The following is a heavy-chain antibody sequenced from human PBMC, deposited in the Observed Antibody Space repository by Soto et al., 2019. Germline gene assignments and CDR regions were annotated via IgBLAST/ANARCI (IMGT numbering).Heavy chain of an antibody. V-gene: IGHV1-18*01. CDR2: ISAYNGNT. CDR1: GYTFTSYG. CDR3: ARDTTYCSGGSCYKWYFDL. D-gene: IGHD2-15*01. Sequence: QVQLVQSGAEVKKPGASVKVSCKASGYTFTSYGISWVRQAPGQGLEWMGWISAYNGNTNYAQKLQGRVTMTTDTSTSTAYMELRRLRSDDTDVYYCARDTTYCSGGSCYKWYFDLWGRGTLVPVSS. J-gene: IGHJ2*01.